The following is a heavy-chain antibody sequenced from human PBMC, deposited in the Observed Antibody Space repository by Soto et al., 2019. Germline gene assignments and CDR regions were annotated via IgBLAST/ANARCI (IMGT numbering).Heavy chain of an antibody. D-gene: IGHD1-1*01. J-gene: IGHJ4*02. V-gene: IGHV1-18*01. CDR1: GYTFTSYG. Sequence: QVHLVQSGAEVKKPGASVKVSCKASGYTFTSYGITWVRQAPGQGLEWMGWISAHNGNTAYAQKLQGRVIVTRDTSTRTAYMQLRSLISDDTAVYYGARGRYGDYWGQGALVTVSS. CDR3: ARGRYGDY. CDR2: ISAHNGNT.